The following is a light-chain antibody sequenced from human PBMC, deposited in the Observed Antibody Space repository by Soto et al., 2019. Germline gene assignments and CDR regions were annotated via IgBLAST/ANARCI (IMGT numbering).Light chain of an antibody. J-gene: IGKJ4*01. CDR2: DKS. Sequence: EIGLTQSPATLSLSPEERATLYCRASQSVSRYLAWYQQKPGQAPQLLNHDKSTRATGVPDTFRGSGSGTEFTLTICSLEPEDLAMSYCQQRFSWPPTFGGGTHVEIK. V-gene: IGKV3-11*01. CDR1: QSVSRY. CDR3: QQRFSWPPT.